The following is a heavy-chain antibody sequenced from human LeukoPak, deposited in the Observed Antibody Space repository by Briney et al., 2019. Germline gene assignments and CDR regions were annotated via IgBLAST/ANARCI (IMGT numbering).Heavy chain of an antibody. CDR3: ARIGAGSSRDY. D-gene: IGHD6-13*01. V-gene: IGHV3-23*01. CDR2: ISGSGGST. Sequence: GGSLRLSCAASGFIFSSYAMSWVRQAPGKGLEWVSGISGSGGSTYYADSVKGRFTISRDNSKKTLYLQMNSLRAEDTAVYYCARIGAGSSRDYWGQGTLVTVSS. J-gene: IGHJ4*02. CDR1: GFIFSSYA.